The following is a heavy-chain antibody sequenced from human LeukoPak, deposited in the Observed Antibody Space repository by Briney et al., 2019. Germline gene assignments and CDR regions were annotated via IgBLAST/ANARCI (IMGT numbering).Heavy chain of an antibody. V-gene: IGHV4-59*08. J-gene: IGHJ4*02. D-gene: IGHD6-6*01. CDR3: ARHRAYSSSSPFDY. CDR2: IYYTGST. Sequence: SETLSLTCSVSGGSISSLYWSWIRQPPGKGLEWIGYIYYTGSTNYNPSLESRVTMFVDMSKNQFSLRLSSVTAADTAVYYCARHRAYSSSSPFDYWGQGTLVTVSS. CDR1: GGSISSLY.